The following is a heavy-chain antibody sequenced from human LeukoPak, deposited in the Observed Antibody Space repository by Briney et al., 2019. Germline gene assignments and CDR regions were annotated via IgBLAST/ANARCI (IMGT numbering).Heavy chain of an antibody. CDR2: ITYGSSYI. J-gene: IGHJ4*02. Sequence: SGGSLRLSCAASGFSFSSYSMNWVRQAPGKGLERVSSITYGSSYIYYADSVKGRFTISRDNAESSLYLQMNTLRAEDTAVYYCAGGSYSVFDYWGQGTLVTVSS. CDR3: AGGSYSVFDY. V-gene: IGHV3-21*01. D-gene: IGHD1-26*01. CDR1: GFSFSSYS.